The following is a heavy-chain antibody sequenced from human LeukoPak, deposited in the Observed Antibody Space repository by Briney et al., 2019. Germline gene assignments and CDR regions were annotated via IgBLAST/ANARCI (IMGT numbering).Heavy chain of an antibody. CDR2: ISSSSDYI. Sequence: PGGSLRLSRAASGFTFSSYSMNWVRQAPGKGLEWVSSISSSSDYIYYADSLKGRFTISRDNAKSSLYLQMNSLRAEDTAVYYCAREEGGAGLYGFDIWGQGTMVTVSS. J-gene: IGHJ3*02. CDR3: AREEGGAGLYGFDI. CDR1: GFTFSSYS. V-gene: IGHV3-21*01. D-gene: IGHD1-26*01.